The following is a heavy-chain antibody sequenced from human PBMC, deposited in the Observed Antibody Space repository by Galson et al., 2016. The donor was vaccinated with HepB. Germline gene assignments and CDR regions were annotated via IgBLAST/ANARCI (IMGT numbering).Heavy chain of an antibody. CDR1: DGSLSSRSYF. Sequence: ETLSLTCSVSDGSLSSRSYFWGWIRQPPGRGLEWIGIVYYSETPFKNPSLKSRLTMSVDRSKNLFSLRLLSVSASDTAVYFCVRGNYLDDSVSGGMDVWGQGTTVTVS. CDR3: VRGNYLDDSVSGGMDV. D-gene: IGHD5/OR15-5a*01. V-gene: IGHV4-39*01. CDR2: VYYSETP. J-gene: IGHJ6*02.